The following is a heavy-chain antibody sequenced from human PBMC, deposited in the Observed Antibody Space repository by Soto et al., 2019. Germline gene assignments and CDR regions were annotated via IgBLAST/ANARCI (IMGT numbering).Heavy chain of an antibody. D-gene: IGHD2-2*01. J-gene: IGHJ4*02. CDR3: ARDGAGAVDIDY. Sequence: EVQLVESGGGLVQPGGSLRLSCAASGFTFSGYWMHWVRQVPGKGLVWVSRIKSDGSGATYAVSVKGRFTISRDNAKNTLYLQMNSVGVEDTAVYFCARDGAGAVDIDYWGQGTLVTVSS. V-gene: IGHV3-74*01. CDR2: IKSDGSGA. CDR1: GFTFSGYW.